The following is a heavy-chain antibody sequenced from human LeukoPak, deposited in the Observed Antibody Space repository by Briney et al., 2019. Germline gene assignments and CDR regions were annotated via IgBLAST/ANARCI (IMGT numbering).Heavy chain of an antibody. CDR2: INDVGRTT. V-gene: IGHV3-74*01. CDR1: GFPFSGYW. CDR3: ARGHYYGMDV. Sequence: GGSLGLSCAASGFPFSGYWMHWVRQAPGKGLVWVSGINDVGRTTSYADSVKGRFTISRDNAKNTLYLQMNSLRAEDTAVYYCARGHYYGMDVWGQGTTVTVSS. J-gene: IGHJ6*02.